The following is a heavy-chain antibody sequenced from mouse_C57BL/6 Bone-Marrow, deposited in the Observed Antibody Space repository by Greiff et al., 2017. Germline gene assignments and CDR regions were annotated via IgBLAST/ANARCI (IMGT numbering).Heavy chain of an antibody. D-gene: IGHD2-2*01. Sequence: EVQRVESGGGLVKPGGSLKLSCAASGFTFSDYGMHWVRQAPEKGLEWVAYISSGSSTIYYADTVKGRFTISRDNAKNTLFLQMTSLRSEDTAMYYCARGVTTGFDAMDYWGQGTSVTVSS. J-gene: IGHJ4*01. CDR1: GFTFSDYG. CDR2: ISSGSSTI. CDR3: ARGVTTGFDAMDY. V-gene: IGHV5-17*01.